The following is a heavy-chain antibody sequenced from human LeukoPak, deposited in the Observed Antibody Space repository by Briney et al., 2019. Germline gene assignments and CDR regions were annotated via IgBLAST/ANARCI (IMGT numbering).Heavy chain of an antibody. CDR3: ARGLPLGYCTYGVCYPPKHFDF. CDR1: GYTFTNYD. V-gene: IGHV1-8*03. Sequence: ASVKVSCKASGYTFTNYDINWVRQAPGQGLEWMGWVNSKSGSTCYKQKFQARVTITRDTSMTTAYMELSSLTSDDTAVYFCARGLPLGYCTYGVCYPPKHFDFWGQGTLVTVSS. D-gene: IGHD2-8*01. CDR2: VNSKSGST. J-gene: IGHJ4*02.